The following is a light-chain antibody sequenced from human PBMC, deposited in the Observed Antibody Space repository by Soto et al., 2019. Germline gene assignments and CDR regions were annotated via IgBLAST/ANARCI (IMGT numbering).Light chain of an antibody. Sequence: DIQLTQSPSFLSASVEDRVTISCRASYDISSSLAWYQQEPGKPPKLLIYDSSTLQTGVPSRFTGSRYGRKFTLTNSGLQFGDFATYFCQQLSHYPYTFVQGTKVNIK. CDR3: QQLSHYPYT. CDR2: DSS. V-gene: IGKV1-9*01. J-gene: IGKJ2*01. CDR1: YDISSS.